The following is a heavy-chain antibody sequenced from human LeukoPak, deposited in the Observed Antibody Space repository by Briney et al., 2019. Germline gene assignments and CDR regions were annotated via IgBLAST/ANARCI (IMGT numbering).Heavy chain of an antibody. J-gene: IGHJ6*02. V-gene: IGHV3-20*04. D-gene: IGHD3-10*01. Sequence: GGSLRLSCEASGFTFSTYEMNWVRQAPGKGLEWVSGINWNGGSTGYADSVKGRFTISRDNAKNSLYLQMNSLRAEDTALYYCAAHGVYYYGSGSYYIGMDVWGQGTTVTVSS. CDR2: INWNGGST. CDR3: AAHGVYYYGSGSYYIGMDV. CDR1: GFTFSTYE.